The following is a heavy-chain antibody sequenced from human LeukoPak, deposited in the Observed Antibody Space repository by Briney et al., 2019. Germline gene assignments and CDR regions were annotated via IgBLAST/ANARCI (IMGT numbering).Heavy chain of an antibody. V-gene: IGHV3-30-3*01. CDR3: ASPPPDYGDYAPL. CDR1: GFTFSDYN. CDR2: ISYDGSNK. Sequence: GGSLRLSCAASGFTFSDYNMNWVRQAPGKGLEWVAVISYDGSNKYYADSVKGRFTISRDNSKNTLYLQMNSLRAEDTAVYYCASPPPDYGDYAPLWGQGTLVTVSS. J-gene: IGHJ4*02. D-gene: IGHD4-17*01.